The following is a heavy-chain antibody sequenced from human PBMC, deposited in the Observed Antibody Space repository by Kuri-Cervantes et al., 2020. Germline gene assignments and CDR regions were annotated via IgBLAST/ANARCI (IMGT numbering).Heavy chain of an antibody. CDR1: GFSFSSYA. J-gene: IGHJ5*02. CDR2: ISYDGSNK. V-gene: IGHV3-30-3*01. Sequence: GESLKISCAASGFSFSSYAMHWVRQAPGKGLEWVAVISYDGSNKYYADSVKGRFTISRDNSKNTLYLQMNSLRADATAVYYCSRDRIDPWGQGTLVTVSS. CDR3: SRDRIDP.